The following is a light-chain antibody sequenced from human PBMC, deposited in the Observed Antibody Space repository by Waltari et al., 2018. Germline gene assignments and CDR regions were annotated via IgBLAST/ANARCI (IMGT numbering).Light chain of an antibody. V-gene: IGKV1-33*01. Sequence: DVQLTQSPSSLSASVGDRVTLACQASQDISHFLNWYQQKPGKAPQLLIYKAANLEPGVASRFSATGFKTDFSFTISSLQPEDFGTYYCQQYDVQPPTFGGGTRV. CDR2: KAA. J-gene: IGKJ4*01. CDR3: QQYDVQPPT. CDR1: QDISHF.